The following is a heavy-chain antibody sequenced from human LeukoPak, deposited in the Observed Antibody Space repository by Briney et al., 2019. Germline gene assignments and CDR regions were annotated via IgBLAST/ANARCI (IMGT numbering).Heavy chain of an antibody. V-gene: IGHV3-66*01. CDR3: ARDNNKYYDFWSPYGMDV. J-gene: IGHJ6*02. CDR2: IYSGGST. D-gene: IGHD3-3*01. CDR1: GFTVSSNY. Sequence: PGGSLRLSCAASGFTVSSNYMSWVRQAPGKGLEWVLVIYSGGSTYYADSVKGRFTISRDNSKNTLYLQMNSLRAEDTAVYYCARDNNKYYDFWSPYGMDVWGQGTTVTVSS.